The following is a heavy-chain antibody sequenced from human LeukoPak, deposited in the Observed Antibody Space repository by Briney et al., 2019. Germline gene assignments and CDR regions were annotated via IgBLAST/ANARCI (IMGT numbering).Heavy chain of an antibody. CDR2: ISGSGGST. V-gene: IGHV3-23*01. J-gene: IGHJ4*02. Sequence: TGGSLRLSCAASGFTFSSYAMSWVRQAPGKGLEWVSAISGSGGSTYYADSVKGRFTISRDNAKNSLYLQMNSLRAEDTAVYYCARENGKVATAPIDYWGQGTLVTVSS. D-gene: IGHD5-12*01. CDR3: ARENGKVATAPIDY. CDR1: GFTFSSYA.